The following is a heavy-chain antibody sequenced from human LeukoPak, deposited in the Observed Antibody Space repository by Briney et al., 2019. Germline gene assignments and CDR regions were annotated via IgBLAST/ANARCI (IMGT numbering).Heavy chain of an antibody. J-gene: IGHJ4*02. Sequence: GASVKVSCKAARYTFTSYDINWVRQAPGQGLEWMGWMNPDSGNTGYAQKFQGRVSMTTNTSISTAYMELGGLTSDDTAVYFCARGDPLWFGGDKDFDYWGQGTLVTVSS. CDR3: ARGDPLWFGGDKDFDY. D-gene: IGHD3-10*01. V-gene: IGHV1-8*01. CDR2: MNPDSGNT. CDR1: RYTFTSYD.